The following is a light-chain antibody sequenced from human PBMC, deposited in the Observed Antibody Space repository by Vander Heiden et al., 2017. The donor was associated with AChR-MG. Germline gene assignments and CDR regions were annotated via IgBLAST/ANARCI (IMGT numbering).Light chain of an antibody. CDR3: QGYNSPPAWT. CDR2: AAS. Sequence: DIQMTQSPSSLSASAGDRVTITCRASQGISNFLAWYQQKPGKVPKLLIYAASTLQSGVPSRFSGSGSGTDFTLTISSLQPEDVATYYCQGYNSPPAWTFGQGTKVEIK. V-gene: IGKV1-27*01. CDR1: QGISNF. J-gene: IGKJ1*01.